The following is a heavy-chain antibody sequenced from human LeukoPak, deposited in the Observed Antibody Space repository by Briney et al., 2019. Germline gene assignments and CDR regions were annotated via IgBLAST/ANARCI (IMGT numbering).Heavy chain of an antibody. Sequence: ASVKVSCKASGYTFTSYGISWVRQAPGQGLEWMGWISAYNGNTNYAQKFQGRVTMTRDTSISTAYMELSRLRSDDTAVYYCARDPAYYDYVWGSYRYFSFDYWGQGTLVTVSS. CDR1: GYTFTSYG. CDR2: ISAYNGNT. J-gene: IGHJ4*02. V-gene: IGHV1-18*01. D-gene: IGHD3-16*02. CDR3: ARDPAYYDYVWGSYRYFSFDY.